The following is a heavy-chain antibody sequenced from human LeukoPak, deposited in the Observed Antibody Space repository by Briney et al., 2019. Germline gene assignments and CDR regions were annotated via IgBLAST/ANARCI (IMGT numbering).Heavy chain of an antibody. V-gene: IGHV3-7*01. Sequence: PGGSLRLSCAASGFTFSSYWMSWVRQSPGKGLEWVANINQDGIENHYVDSVKGRFTISRDNAKNSVFVQMNGLRVEDTAVYYCVRAGGSSWSDFWGQGTLVTVSS. J-gene: IGHJ4*02. CDR1: GFTFSSYW. D-gene: IGHD6-13*01. CDR2: INQDGIEN. CDR3: VRAGGSSWSDF.